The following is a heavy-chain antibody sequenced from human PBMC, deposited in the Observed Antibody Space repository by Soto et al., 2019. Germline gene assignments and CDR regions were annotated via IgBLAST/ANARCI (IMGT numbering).Heavy chain of an antibody. D-gene: IGHD6-13*01. CDR2: ISAHNGNT. CDR1: GGTFSSYA. J-gene: IGHJ5*02. Sequence: ASVKVSCKASGGTFSSYAISWVRQAPGQGLEWMGWISAHNGNTKYVQKFQGRVTITTDKSTSTAYMELSSLRSEDTAVYYCARDRSSSWGSMNWFDPWGQGTLVTVSS. CDR3: ARDRSSSWGSMNWFDP. V-gene: IGHV1-69*10.